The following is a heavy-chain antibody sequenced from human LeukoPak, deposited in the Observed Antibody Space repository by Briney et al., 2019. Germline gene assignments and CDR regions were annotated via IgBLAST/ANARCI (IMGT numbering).Heavy chain of an antibody. J-gene: IGHJ4*02. D-gene: IGHD2-2*01. CDR2: IRYDGSNK. Sequence: GGSLRLSCAASGFTFSSYGMHWVRQAPGKGLEWVAFIRYDGSNKYYADSVKGRFTISRDNSKNTLYLQMNSLRAEDTAVYYCAREFLGCSSTSCYGIFDYWGQGTLVTVSS. V-gene: IGHV3-30*02. CDR3: AREFLGCSSTSCYGIFDY. CDR1: GFTFSSYG.